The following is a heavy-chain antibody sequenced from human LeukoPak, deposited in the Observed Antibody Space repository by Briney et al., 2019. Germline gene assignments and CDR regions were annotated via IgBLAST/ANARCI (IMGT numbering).Heavy chain of an antibody. CDR3: ERMSGTVDAFDI. V-gene: IGHV3-53*04. CDR2: IYIGGNT. J-gene: IGHJ3*02. Sequence: PGGSLRLSCAASGFTVSSNYMSWVRQAPGKGLEWVSVIYIGGNTYYADSVMGRFTISRHNSKNTLFLEMNSLRREDTAVYYCERMSGTVDAFDIWGHGTMVTVSS. CDR1: GFTVSSNY. D-gene: IGHD1-14*01.